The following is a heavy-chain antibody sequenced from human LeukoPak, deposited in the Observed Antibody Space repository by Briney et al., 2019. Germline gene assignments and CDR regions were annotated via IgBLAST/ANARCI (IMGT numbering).Heavy chain of an antibody. Sequence: SETLSLTCTVSGGSISSGDYYWSWIRQPPGKGLEWIGYIYYSGSSFYNPSLKSRVTIPVDTSKTHGSLNLSSVTAADTAVYYCARGNNPYYFDYWGQGTLVTVSS. CDR2: IYYSGSS. CDR3: ARGNNPYYFDY. V-gene: IGHV4-30-4*08. CDR1: GGSISSGDYY. J-gene: IGHJ4*02. D-gene: IGHD2/OR15-2a*01.